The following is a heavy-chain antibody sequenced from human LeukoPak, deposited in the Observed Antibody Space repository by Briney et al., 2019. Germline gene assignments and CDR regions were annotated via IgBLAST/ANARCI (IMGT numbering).Heavy chain of an antibody. CDR2: ISGSGNIM. J-gene: IGHJ4*02. Sequence: GGSLRLSCAASGSTFSSYGMSWVRQAPGKGLEWVSYISGSGNIMYYADSVKGRFTISRDNAKNSLYLQMNSLRAEDTAVYYCANHPFDYWGQGTLVTVSS. V-gene: IGHV3-48*03. CDR1: GSTFSSYG. CDR3: ANHPFDY.